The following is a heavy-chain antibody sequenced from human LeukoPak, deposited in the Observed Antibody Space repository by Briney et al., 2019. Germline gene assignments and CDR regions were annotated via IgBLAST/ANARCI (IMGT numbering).Heavy chain of an antibody. J-gene: IGHJ4*02. CDR2: IYTSGST. CDR1: GGSISSYY. CDR3: ARGDITTGGAPFDH. Sequence: PSETLSLTCTVSGGSISSYYWSWIRQPAGKGLEWIGRIYTSGSTNYNPSLKSRVTMSVDTSKNQFSLKLNSVTAADTAIYYCARGDITTGGAPFDHWGQGSLVTVSS. D-gene: IGHD2-21*01. V-gene: IGHV4-4*07.